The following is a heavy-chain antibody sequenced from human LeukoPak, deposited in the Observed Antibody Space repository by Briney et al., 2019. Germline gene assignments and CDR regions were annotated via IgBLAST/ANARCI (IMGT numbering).Heavy chain of an antibody. CDR3: ASDRVTTEY. J-gene: IGHJ4*02. D-gene: IGHD4-17*01. Sequence: GGSLRLSCAASGFTFSTYWMHWVRQGPGKGLVWVSRINRDGTTTNYADSVKGRFTISRDNAKNTLYLQMNSLRAEDTAVYYCASDRVTTEYWGQGTLVTVSS. V-gene: IGHV3-74*01. CDR1: GFTFSTYW. CDR2: INRDGTTT.